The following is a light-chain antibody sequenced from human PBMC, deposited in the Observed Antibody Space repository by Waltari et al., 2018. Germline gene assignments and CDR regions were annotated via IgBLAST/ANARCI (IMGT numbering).Light chain of an antibody. CDR2: GNN. V-gene: IGLV1-51*01. Sequence: QSVLTQPPSVSAAPGQRITISCSGSTSNIGDTYVSWYQLLPGTAPKLLIYGNNKRPAGIPDRSSGSDSGTSATLNIAGLQTGDEADYYCGTWHSGLWVFGGGTKVTVL. CDR3: GTWHSGLWV. CDR1: TSNIGDTY. J-gene: IGLJ3*02.